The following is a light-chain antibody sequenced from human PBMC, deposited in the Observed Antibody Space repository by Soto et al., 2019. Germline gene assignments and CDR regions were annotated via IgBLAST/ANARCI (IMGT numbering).Light chain of an antibody. V-gene: IGKV3-20*01. CDR2: GAS. CDR1: LSVSVY. CDR3: HHYGSSMGS. Sequence: VVLTQSPATLSLSPGERATLSCRTSLSVSVYLDWYQQKPGQAPRLLMYGASSRATGIPDRFSGSVSGKDFNINISRVEPEDSAVDYFHHYGSSMGSFGQGNKVDNK. J-gene: IGKJ1*01.